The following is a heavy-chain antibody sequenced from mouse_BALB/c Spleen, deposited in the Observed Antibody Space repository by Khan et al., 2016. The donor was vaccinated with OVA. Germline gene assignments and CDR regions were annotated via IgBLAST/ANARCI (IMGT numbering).Heavy chain of an antibody. CDR2: IYYSGTV. CDR3: ARDYGSLYGYFDV. Sequence: DVQLQESGPGLVKPSQTVSLTCTVTGISITSGNYRWSWIRQFPGNKLEWIGNIYYSGTVTYNPSLTSRTTITRDTSNNQFFLDMSSVSAEDSATYQSARDYGSLYGYFDVWGAGTPVTVSA. J-gene: IGHJ1*01. D-gene: IGHD1-1*01. V-gene: IGHV3-5*02. CDR1: GISITSGNYR.